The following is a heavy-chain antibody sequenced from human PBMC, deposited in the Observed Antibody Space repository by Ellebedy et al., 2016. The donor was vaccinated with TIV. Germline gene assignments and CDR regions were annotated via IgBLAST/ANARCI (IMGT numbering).Heavy chain of an antibody. CDR3: ARDPNGSGNLMDH. CDR1: GFAFKSFG. D-gene: IGHD3-10*01. Sequence: GGSLRLSCAASGFAFKSFGMHWVRQAPGKGLEWVVFIWYDGSDEYYNDFVKGRFTISRDNSKNTLYLQMDSLRAEDTALYYCARDPNGSGNLMDHWGQGTLVSVSS. J-gene: IGHJ4*02. V-gene: IGHV3-33*01. CDR2: IWYDGSDE.